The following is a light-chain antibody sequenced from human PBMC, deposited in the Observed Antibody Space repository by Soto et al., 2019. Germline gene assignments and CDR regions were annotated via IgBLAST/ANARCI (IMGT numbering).Light chain of an antibody. CDR1: QSVSSY. V-gene: IGKV3-11*01. CDR3: QQRSNWPST. CDR2: DAS. Sequence: ETVLTQSPGTLSLSPGERATLSCRASQSVSSYLAWYQQKPGQAPRLLIYDASNRATGIPARFSGSGSGTDFTLIISSLEPEDFAVYYCQQRSNWPSTFGQGTRLEIK. J-gene: IGKJ5*01.